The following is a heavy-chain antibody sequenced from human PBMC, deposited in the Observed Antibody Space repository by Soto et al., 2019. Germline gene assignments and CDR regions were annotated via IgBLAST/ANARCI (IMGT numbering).Heavy chain of an antibody. J-gene: IGHJ4*02. D-gene: IGHD3-3*01. V-gene: IGHV3-53*01. CDR1: GFTVSSNY. CDR3: AITGAGYYIV. CDR2: IFSADDT. Sequence: LRLSCAASGFTVSSNYLSWVRQAPGKGLEWVSVIFSADDTHYADSVKGRFTISRDNSKNTVFLQMNSLRAEDTAVYYCAITGAGYYIVWGQGAPVTVSS.